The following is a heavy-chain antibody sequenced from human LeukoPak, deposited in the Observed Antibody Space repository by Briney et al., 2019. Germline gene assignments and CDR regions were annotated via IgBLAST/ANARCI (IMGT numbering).Heavy chain of an antibody. CDR1: GIILSDNF. J-gene: IGHJ4*02. V-gene: IGHV3-74*01. Sequence: GGSLRPSCAASGIILSDNFMSWVRQAPGKGLVWVSGIIFDGSSTRYADSMKGRFTISRDNAKNTLYLQMNSLRAEDTAVYFCARETPVPGAYYLDSWGQGTLVTVSS. D-gene: IGHD6-19*01. CDR3: ARETPVPGAYYLDS. CDR2: IIFDGSST.